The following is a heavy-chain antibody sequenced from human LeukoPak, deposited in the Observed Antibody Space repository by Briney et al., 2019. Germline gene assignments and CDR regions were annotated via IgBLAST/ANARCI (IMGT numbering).Heavy chain of an antibody. CDR1: SYTFTSYG. D-gene: IGHD2-2*02. V-gene: IGHV1-18*01. J-gene: IGHJ4*02. CDR2: ISAYNGNT. Sequence: ASVKVSCKAPSYTFTSYGISWVRQAPGQGLEWMGWISAYNGNTNYAQKLQGRVTMTTDTSTSTAYMELRSLRSDDTAVYYCARAGGVVPAAIFLGYWGQGTLVTVSS. CDR3: ARAGGVVPAAIFLGY.